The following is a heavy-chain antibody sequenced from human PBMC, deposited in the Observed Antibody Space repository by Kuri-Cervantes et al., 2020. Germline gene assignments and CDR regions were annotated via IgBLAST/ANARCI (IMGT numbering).Heavy chain of an antibody. Sequence: ESLKISCTVSGGSISSSSYYWGWIRQPPGKGLEWIGSIYYSGSTYYNPSLKSRVTISVDTSKNQFSLKLSSVTAADTAVYYCATTFAGVVVVVAAGFDPWGQGTLVTVSS. CDR2: IYYSGST. V-gene: IGHV4-39*01. J-gene: IGHJ5*02. D-gene: IGHD2-15*01. CDR3: ATTFAGVVVVVAAGFDP. CDR1: GGSISSSSYY.